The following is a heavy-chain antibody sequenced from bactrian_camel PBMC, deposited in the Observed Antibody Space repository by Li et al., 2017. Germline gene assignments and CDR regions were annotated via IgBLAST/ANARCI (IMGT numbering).Heavy chain of an antibody. D-gene: IGHD1*01. J-gene: IGHJ4*01. V-gene: IGHV3S6*01. CDR1: GFHVRSYY. CDR2: IFADGSNT. Sequence: HVQLVESGGGLVQPGDSVRLSCVASGFHVRSYYMIWARQAPGKELEWLAGIFADGSNTYIADSVMGRFTISRDNDKNTVDLQMNDLKPEDTAVYYCAATGQMLSVAGCRTQGTQVTVS.